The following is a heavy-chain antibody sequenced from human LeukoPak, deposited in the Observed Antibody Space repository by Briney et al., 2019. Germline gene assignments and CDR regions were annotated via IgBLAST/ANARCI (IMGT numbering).Heavy chain of an antibody. CDR2: IYTSGST. CDR1: GGSISSYY. CDR3: ARDNDSRDPPHFDY. Sequence: PSETLSLTCTVSGGSISSYYWSWIRQPAGKGLEWIGRIYTSGSTNYNPSLKSRVTISVDTSKNQFSLKLSSVTAADTAVYYCARDNDSRDPPHFDYWGQGTLVTVSS. J-gene: IGHJ4*02. V-gene: IGHV4-4*07. D-gene: IGHD3-16*01.